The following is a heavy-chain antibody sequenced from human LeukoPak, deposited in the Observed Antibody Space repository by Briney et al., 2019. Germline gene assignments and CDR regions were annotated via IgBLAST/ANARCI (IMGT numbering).Heavy chain of an antibody. J-gene: IGHJ4*02. V-gene: IGHV4-59*08. D-gene: IGHD3-22*01. Sequence: SETLSLTCTVSGGSISSYYWSWIRQPPGKGLEWIGYIYYSGSTNYNPSLKSRVTISVDTSKNQFSLKLSSVTAADTAVYYCARRYYDSSGYYGSYCFDYWGQGTLVTVSS. CDR3: ARRYYDSSGYYGSYCFDY. CDR2: IYYSGST. CDR1: GGSISSYY.